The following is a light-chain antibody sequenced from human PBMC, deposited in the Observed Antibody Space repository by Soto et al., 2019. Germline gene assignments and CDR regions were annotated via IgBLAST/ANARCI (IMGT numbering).Light chain of an antibody. CDR2: SAS. CDR1: QSVSSY. Sequence: ELVMTQSPATLSVSPGERATLSCRASQSVSSYLAWYQQKPGQAPRLLIYSASTRATGIPARFSGSGSGTEFILTISSLQSEDFAVYYCQQYSKWPLTFGGGTKVDI. J-gene: IGKJ4*01. CDR3: QQYSKWPLT. V-gene: IGKV3-15*01.